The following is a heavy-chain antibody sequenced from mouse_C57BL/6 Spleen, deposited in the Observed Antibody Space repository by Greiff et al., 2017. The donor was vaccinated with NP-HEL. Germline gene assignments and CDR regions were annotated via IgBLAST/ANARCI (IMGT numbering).Heavy chain of an antibody. CDR3: ARGFGGAWFAY. CDR1: GYSFTSYY. V-gene: IGHV1-66*01. CDR2: IYPGSGNT. J-gene: IGHJ3*01. Sequence: QVQLQQSGPELVKPGASVKISCKASGYSFTSYYIHWVKQRPGQGLEWIGWIYPGSGNTKYNEKFKGKATLTADTSSSTAYMQLSSLTSEDSAVYYCARGFGGAWFAYWGQGTLVTVSA.